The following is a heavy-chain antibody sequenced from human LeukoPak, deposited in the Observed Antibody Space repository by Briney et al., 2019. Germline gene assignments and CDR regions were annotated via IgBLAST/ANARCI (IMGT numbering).Heavy chain of an antibody. V-gene: IGHV3-21*01. CDR2: ISSSSSYI. CDR1: GFTFSSYS. J-gene: IGHJ4*02. Sequence: GGSLRLSRAASGFTFSSYSMNWVRQAPGKGLEWVSSISSSSSYIYYADSVKGRFTISRDNAKNSLYLQMNSLRAEDTAVYYCARAFADGYNSSPFDYWGQGTLVTVSS. D-gene: IGHD5-24*01. CDR3: ARAFADGYNSSPFDY.